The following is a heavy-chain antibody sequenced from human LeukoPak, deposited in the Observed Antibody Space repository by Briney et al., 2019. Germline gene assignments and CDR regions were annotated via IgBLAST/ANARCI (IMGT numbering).Heavy chain of an antibody. CDR3: ARALIVGALSFDY. D-gene: IGHD1-26*01. Sequence: PGGSLRLSCAASGFTFSSYGMHWVRQAPGKGLEWVAVISYDGSNKYYADSVKGRFTISRDNSKNTLYLQMNSLRAEDTAVYYCARALIVGALSFDYWGQGTLVTVSS. V-gene: IGHV3-30*03. CDR2: ISYDGSNK. J-gene: IGHJ4*02. CDR1: GFTFSSYG.